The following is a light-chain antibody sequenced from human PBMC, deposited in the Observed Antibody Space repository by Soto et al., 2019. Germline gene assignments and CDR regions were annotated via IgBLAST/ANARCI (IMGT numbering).Light chain of an antibody. Sequence: EIVMTQSPATLSVSPGERATLSCRASQSVSSNLAWYQQKPGQAPRLLIYGASTRATGIPVRFSGSGSGTEFTLTLSSLQSEDFEVYYCQQYNNWSPRYTFGHGTKLEIK. J-gene: IGKJ2*01. CDR3: QQYNNWSPRYT. V-gene: IGKV3-15*01. CDR2: GAS. CDR1: QSVSSN.